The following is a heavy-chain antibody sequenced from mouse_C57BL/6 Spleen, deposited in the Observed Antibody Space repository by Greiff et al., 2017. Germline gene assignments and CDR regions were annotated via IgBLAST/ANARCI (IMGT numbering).Heavy chain of an antibody. CDR3: AKGGVYFDY. V-gene: IGHV1-61*01. CDR2: IYPSDSET. Sequence: VQLQQPGAELVRPGSSVKLSCKASGYTFTSYWMDWVKQRPGQGLEWIGNIYPSDSETHYNQKFKDKATLTVDKSSSTAYMQLSGLTSEDSAVYYCAKGGVYFDYWGQGTTLTVSS. J-gene: IGHJ2*01. CDR1: GYTFTSYW.